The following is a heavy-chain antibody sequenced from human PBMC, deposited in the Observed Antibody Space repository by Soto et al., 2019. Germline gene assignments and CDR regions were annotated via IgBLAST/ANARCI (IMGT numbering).Heavy chain of an antibody. V-gene: IGHV4-59*01. Sequence: SETLSLTCTVSGGSISSYYWSWIRQPPGKGLEWIGYIYYSGSTNYNPSLKSRVTISVDTSKNQFSLKLSSVTAADTAVYYCARGGHRSYSGYDPPFDYWGQGTLVTVSS. D-gene: IGHD5-12*01. J-gene: IGHJ4*02. CDR1: GGSISSYY. CDR3: ARGGHRSYSGYDPPFDY. CDR2: IYYSGST.